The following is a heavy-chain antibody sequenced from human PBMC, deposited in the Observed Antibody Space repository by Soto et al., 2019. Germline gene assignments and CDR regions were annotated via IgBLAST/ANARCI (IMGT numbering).Heavy chain of an antibody. D-gene: IGHD1-1*01. Sequence: SETLSLTCTVSGGSISSYHWSWIRQPPGKGLEWIGYIYYSGSTNYNPSLKSRVTISVDTSKNQFSLKLSSVTAADTAVYYCARFLVGNASFDYWGQGTLVTVSS. J-gene: IGHJ4*02. V-gene: IGHV4-59*08. CDR3: ARFLVGNASFDY. CDR2: IYYSGST. CDR1: GGSISSYH.